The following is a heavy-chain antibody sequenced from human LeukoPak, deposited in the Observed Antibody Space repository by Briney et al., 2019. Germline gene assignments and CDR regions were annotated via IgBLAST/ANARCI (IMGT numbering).Heavy chain of an antibody. CDR3: ARTYYDFWSGQIYYYMDV. V-gene: IGHV4-59*03. Sequence: PSETLSLTCTVSGDSISSYYWSWIRQPPGKGLEWIGYIYYSGSTKYNPSLKSRVTISLDTSKNQFSPKLSSVTAADTAVNYCARTYYDFWSGQIYYYMDVWGKGTTVTVSS. CDR2: IYYSGST. CDR1: GDSISSYY. D-gene: IGHD3-3*01. J-gene: IGHJ6*03.